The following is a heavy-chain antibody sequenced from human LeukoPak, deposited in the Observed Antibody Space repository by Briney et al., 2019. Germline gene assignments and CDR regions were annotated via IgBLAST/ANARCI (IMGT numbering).Heavy chain of an antibody. CDR1: GYTFTGYY. J-gene: IGHJ4*02. Sequence: ASVTVSCKASGYTFTGYYIHWVRQAPGQGLEWMGWINPNSGGTNYAQKFQGRVTMTRDTSISTAYMELSRLRSDDTAVYYCTGGRDYFDYWGQGTLVTVSS. CDR3: TGGRDYFDY. V-gene: IGHV1-2*02. D-gene: IGHD1-26*01. CDR2: INPNSGGT.